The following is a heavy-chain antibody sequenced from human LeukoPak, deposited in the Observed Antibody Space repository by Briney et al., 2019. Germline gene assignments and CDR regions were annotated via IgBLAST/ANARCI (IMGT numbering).Heavy chain of an antibody. Sequence: SETLSLTCTVSGGSISSGSYYWSWIRQPAGKELEWIGRIYTSGSTNYNPSLKSRVTISVDTSKNQFSLKLSSVTAADTAVYYCARASYYYDSSGYFDLFDYRGQGTLVTVSS. CDR3: ARASYYYDSSGYFDLFDY. D-gene: IGHD3-22*01. CDR2: IYTSGST. CDR1: GGSISSGSYY. J-gene: IGHJ4*02. V-gene: IGHV4-61*02.